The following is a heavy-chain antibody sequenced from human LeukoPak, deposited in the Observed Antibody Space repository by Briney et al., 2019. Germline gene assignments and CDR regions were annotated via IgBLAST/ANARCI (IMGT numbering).Heavy chain of an antibody. V-gene: IGHV3-30*02. J-gene: IGHJ4*02. Sequence: GGSLRLSCAASGFTCSSYGMHWVRQAPGKGLEWVAFIRYDGSNKYYADSVKGRFTISRDNSKNTLYLQMNSLRAEDTAVYYCAKDSSSLYSGNGSPDYWGQGTLVTVSS. D-gene: IGHD1-26*01. CDR3: AKDSSSLYSGNGSPDY. CDR2: IRYDGSNK. CDR1: GFTCSSYG.